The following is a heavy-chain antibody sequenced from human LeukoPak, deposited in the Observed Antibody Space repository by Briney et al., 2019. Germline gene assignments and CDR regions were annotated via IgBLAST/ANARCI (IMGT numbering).Heavy chain of an antibody. J-gene: IGHJ5*02. CDR2: ISSSSSTI. CDR3: GYMKVMGS. Sequence: GGSLRLSCAASGFTFSSYSMDWVRQAPGKGLEWVSYISSSSSTIYYADSVKGRFTISRDNAKNSLYLQMDSLRDEDTAVYYCGYMKVMGSWGQGTLVTVSS. CDR1: GFTFSSYS. D-gene: IGHD5-12*01. V-gene: IGHV3-48*02.